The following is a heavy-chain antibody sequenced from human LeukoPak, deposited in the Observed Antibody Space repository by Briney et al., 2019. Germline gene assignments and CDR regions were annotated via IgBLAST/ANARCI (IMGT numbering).Heavy chain of an antibody. J-gene: IGHJ4*02. Sequence: GGSLRLSCSASGFTFSSRWMNWVRQAPGRGLEWVAIINIDGSEKHYVDSVKGRFTISRDNTKNSLYLQMNSLRAEDTAVYYCARSDHGPEYWGQGTLATVSS. V-gene: IGHV3-7*01. CDR2: INIDGSEK. D-gene: IGHD1-14*01. CDR3: ARSDHGPEY. CDR1: GFTFSSRW.